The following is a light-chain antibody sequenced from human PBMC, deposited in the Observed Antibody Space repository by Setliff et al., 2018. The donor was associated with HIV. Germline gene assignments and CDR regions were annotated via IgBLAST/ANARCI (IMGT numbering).Light chain of an antibody. CDR3: QSYDSSLSFWV. Sequence: QSVLTQPPSVSGAPGQRVTISCTGSSSNIGAPYDVHWYQHLPGTAPRLLIYGNINRPSGVPDRFSGSKSGTSVSLAITGLQAEDEADYFCQSYDSSLSFWVFGGGTKATVL. V-gene: IGLV1-40*01. CDR2: GNI. CDR1: SSNIGAPYD. J-gene: IGLJ3*02.